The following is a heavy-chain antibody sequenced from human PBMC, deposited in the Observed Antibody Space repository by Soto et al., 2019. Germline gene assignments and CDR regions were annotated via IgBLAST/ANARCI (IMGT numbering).Heavy chain of an antibody. J-gene: IGHJ4*02. Sequence: GGSLRLSCTASGFTFGDYAMSWFRQAPGKGLEWVGFIRSKAYGGTTEYAASVKGRFTISRDDSKSITYLQMNSLKIEDTAVYYCTTPPPGRIMITFGGVLVQDIHCWGQGTLVTVSS. D-gene: IGHD3-16*02. CDR3: TTPPPGRIMITFGGVLVQDIHC. CDR1: GFTFGDYA. CDR2: IRSKAYGGTT. V-gene: IGHV3-49*03.